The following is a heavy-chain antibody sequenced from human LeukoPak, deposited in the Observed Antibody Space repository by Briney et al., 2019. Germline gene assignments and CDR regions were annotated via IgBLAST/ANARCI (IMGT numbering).Heavy chain of an antibody. CDR3: ASAHYYGSGSSAYYGMDV. CDR1: GGSISSGSYY. V-gene: IGHV4-39*07. Sequence: SETLSLTCTVSGGSISSGSYYWSWIRQPPGKGLEWIGEINHSGSTNYNPSLKSRVTISVDTSKNQFSLKLSSVTAVDTAVYYCASAHYYGSGSSAYYGMDVWGQGTTVTVSS. J-gene: IGHJ6*02. D-gene: IGHD3-10*01. CDR2: INHSGST.